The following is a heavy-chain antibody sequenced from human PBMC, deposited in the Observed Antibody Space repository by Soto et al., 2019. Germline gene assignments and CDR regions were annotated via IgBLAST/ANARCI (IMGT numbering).Heavy chain of an antibody. Sequence: GGSLRLSCAASGFTFSVYWIHWVRQAPGKGLVWVSRTNGDGSTTSYADSVKGRFTISRDNAKRTLYLQMNSLRAEDTAVYYCARGFSSSWYVVYWGQGTLVTVSS. J-gene: IGHJ4*02. CDR1: GFTFSVYW. V-gene: IGHV3-74*01. D-gene: IGHD6-13*01. CDR2: TNGDGSTT. CDR3: ARGFSSSWYVVY.